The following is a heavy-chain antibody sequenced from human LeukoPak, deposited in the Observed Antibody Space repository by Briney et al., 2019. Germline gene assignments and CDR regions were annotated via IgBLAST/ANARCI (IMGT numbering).Heavy chain of an antibody. J-gene: IGHJ4*02. Sequence: GGSLRLSCAASGFPFSGYAMNWVRQAPGKGLEWVTLISHNGSDQKYADSVKGRFTISRDNSKNTLFLQVNSLSAEDTAIYYCASTRQWPDTAPFDYWGQGALVTVSS. D-gene: IGHD6-19*01. V-gene: IGHV3-30*03. CDR2: ISHNGSDQ. CDR3: ASTRQWPDTAPFDY. CDR1: GFPFSGYA.